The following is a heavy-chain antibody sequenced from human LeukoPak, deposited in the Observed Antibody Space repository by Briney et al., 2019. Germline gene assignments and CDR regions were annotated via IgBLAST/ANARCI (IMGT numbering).Heavy chain of an antibody. CDR3: ARVPDYSNKNWFDP. CDR2: IYYSGST. Sequence: SETLSLTCTVSGGSISSGSHYWGWIRQPPGKGLEWIGSIYYSGSTYYNPSLKSRVTISVDTSKNQFSLRLSSVTAADTAVYYCARVPDYSNKNWFDPWGQGTLVTVSS. V-gene: IGHV4-39*01. J-gene: IGHJ5*02. D-gene: IGHD4-11*01. CDR1: GGSISSGSHY.